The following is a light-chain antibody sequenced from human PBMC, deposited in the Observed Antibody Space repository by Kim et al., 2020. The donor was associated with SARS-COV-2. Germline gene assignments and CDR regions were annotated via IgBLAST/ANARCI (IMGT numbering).Light chain of an antibody. CDR2: GDK. Sequence: QSVLTQPPSVSGAPGQTVTISCTGDSSNIGTGYDVHWFQQLPGTAPKLLIYGDKNRPSGVPDRFSGSKSANSASLAIAGLQAEDEADYYCQSYDSVLSGYVFGSGTKSPS. V-gene: IGLV1-40*01. J-gene: IGLJ1*01. CDR3: QSYDSVLSGYV. CDR1: SSNIGTGYD.